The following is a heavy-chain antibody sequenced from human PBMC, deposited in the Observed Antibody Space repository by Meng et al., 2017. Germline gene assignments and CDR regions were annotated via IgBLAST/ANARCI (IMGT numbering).Heavy chain of an antibody. D-gene: IGHD3-22*01. J-gene: IGHJ5*02. V-gene: IGHV1-2*06. CDR3: ARALIVVANWFDP. CDR1: GYTFTGYY. Sequence: QVQLVQSGSELKKPGASVKVSCKASGYTFTGYYMHWVRQAPGQGLEWMGRINPNSGGTNYAQKFQGRVTMTRDTSISTAYMELSRLRSDDTAVYYCARALIVVANWFDPWGQGTLVTVSS. CDR2: INPNSGGT.